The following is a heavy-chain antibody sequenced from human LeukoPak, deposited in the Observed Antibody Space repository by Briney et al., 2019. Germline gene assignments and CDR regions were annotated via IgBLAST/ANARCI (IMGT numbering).Heavy chain of an antibody. CDR3: ARHKYSSSWSFDY. J-gene: IGHJ4*02. CDR2: IYSSGST. D-gene: IGHD6-13*01. CDR1: GYSISSGYY. Sequence: SETLSLTCAVSGYSISSGYYWSWIRQPAGKGLEWIGRIYSSGSTNYNPSLKSRVTMSVDTSKNQFSLKLSSVTAADTAVYYCARHKYSSSWSFDYWGQGTLVTVSS. V-gene: IGHV4-4*07.